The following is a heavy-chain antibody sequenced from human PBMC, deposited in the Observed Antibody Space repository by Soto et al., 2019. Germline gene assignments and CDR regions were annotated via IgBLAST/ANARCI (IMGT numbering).Heavy chain of an antibody. V-gene: IGHV3-21*01. J-gene: IGHJ4*02. Sequence: GGSLRLSCAASGFTFSSYSMNWVRQAPGKGLEWVSSISSSSSYIYYADSVKGRFTISRDNAKNSLYLQMSSLRAEDTAVYYCARDTHPHIVGATSYWGQGTLVTVSS. CDR2: ISSSSSYI. CDR1: GFTFSSYS. CDR3: ARDTHPHIVGATSY. D-gene: IGHD1-26*01.